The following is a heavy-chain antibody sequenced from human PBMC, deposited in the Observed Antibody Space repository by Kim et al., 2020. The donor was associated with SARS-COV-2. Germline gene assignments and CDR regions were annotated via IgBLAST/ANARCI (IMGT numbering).Heavy chain of an antibody. V-gene: IGHV2-5*02. Sequence: SGPTLVKPTQTLTLTCTFSGFSLSTSGVGVGWIRQPPGKALEWLALIYWDDDKRYSPSLKSRLTITKDTSKNQVVLTMTNMDPVDTATYYCAHRRTPGFPYCSGGSCYSRGWFDPWGQGTLVTVSS. D-gene: IGHD2-15*01. J-gene: IGHJ5*02. CDR2: IYWDDDK. CDR3: AHRRTPGFPYCSGGSCYSRGWFDP. CDR1: GFSLSTSGVG.